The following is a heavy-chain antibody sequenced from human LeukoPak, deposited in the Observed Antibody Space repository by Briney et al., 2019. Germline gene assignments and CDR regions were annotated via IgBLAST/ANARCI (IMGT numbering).Heavy chain of an antibody. J-gene: IGHJ4*02. V-gene: IGHV1-2*02. Sequence: ASVKVSCKDSGYTFTGYYMHWVRQAPGQGLEWMGWINPNSGGTNYAQKFQGRVTITADKSTSTAYMELSSLRSEDTAVYYCARGVGYSSSYLDYWGQGTLVTVSS. CDR1: GYTFTGYY. D-gene: IGHD6-6*01. CDR2: INPNSGGT. CDR3: ARGVGYSSSYLDY.